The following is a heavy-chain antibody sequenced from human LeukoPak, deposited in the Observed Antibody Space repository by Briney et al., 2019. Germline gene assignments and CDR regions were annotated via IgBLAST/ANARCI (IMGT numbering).Heavy chain of an antibody. Sequence: GGSLRFSCAASEFTFSNYDMHWVRQAAGKGLEWVSTIDTAGNTWYPASVRGRFTISRENAKRSLNLQMNSLRVGDTAVYYCATAKIPGIQAAGRVNYFDSWGQGTLVTVSS. V-gene: IGHV3-13*01. CDR1: EFTFSNYD. CDR2: IDTAGNT. J-gene: IGHJ4*02. CDR3: ATAKIPGIQAAGRVNYFDS. D-gene: IGHD6-13*01.